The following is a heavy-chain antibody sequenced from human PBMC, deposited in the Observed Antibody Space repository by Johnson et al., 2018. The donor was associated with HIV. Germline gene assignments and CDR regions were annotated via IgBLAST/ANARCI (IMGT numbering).Heavy chain of an antibody. V-gene: IGHV3-30-3*01. CDR2: ISYDGSNK. Sequence: LEWVAVISYDGSNKYYADSVKGRFTISRDNSKNSLYLQMSSLRAEDTTIYYCARALRWPNAFDIWGQGTLVTVSS. CDR3: ARALRWPNAFDI. D-gene: IGHD2-21*01. J-gene: IGHJ3*02.